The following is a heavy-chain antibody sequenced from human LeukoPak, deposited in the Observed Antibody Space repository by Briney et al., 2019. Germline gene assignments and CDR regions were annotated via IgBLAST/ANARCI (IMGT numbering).Heavy chain of an antibody. Sequence: ASVKVSCKASGYTFSGQYIHWVRQAPGQGLEWMGFINPQSGGTNYAQKFQGRVTMTRDTSINTAYMDLTRLSSDDTAVYYCARAKPPLWVRGISEFEYWGQGTLVTVPS. D-gene: IGHD3-10*01. CDR2: INPQSGGT. V-gene: IGHV1-2*02. CDR1: GYTFSGQY. J-gene: IGHJ4*02. CDR3: ARAKPPLWVRGISEFEY.